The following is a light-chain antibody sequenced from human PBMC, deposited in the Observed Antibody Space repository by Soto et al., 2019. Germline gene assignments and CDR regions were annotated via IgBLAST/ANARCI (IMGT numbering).Light chain of an antibody. J-gene: IGKJ4*01. Sequence: EIVLTQSPGTLSLSPGERVNISCRASQRVSGSNVGWYQQKPGQAPSLLIYGASKRTTGVPDRFSGSGSGTDFTLTISRLEPEDFAVYYCHYYGRSPRPFGGGTKVDIK. CDR1: QRVSGSN. CDR2: GAS. CDR3: HYYGRSPRP. V-gene: IGKV3-20*01.